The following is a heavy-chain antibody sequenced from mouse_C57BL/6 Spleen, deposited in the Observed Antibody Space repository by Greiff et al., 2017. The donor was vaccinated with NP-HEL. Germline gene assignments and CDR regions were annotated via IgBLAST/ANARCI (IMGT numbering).Heavy chain of an antibody. Sequence: QVQLQQPGAELVKPGASVKMSCKASGYTFTSYWITWVKQRPGQGLEWIGDIYPGSGSTNYNEKFKSKATLTVDTSSSTAYMQLSSLTSEDSAVYYCARRRNYYGSSYVWYFDVWGTGTTVTVSS. CDR2: IYPGSGST. CDR1: GYTFTSYW. CDR3: ARRRNYYGSSYVWYFDV. V-gene: IGHV1-55*01. J-gene: IGHJ1*03. D-gene: IGHD1-1*01.